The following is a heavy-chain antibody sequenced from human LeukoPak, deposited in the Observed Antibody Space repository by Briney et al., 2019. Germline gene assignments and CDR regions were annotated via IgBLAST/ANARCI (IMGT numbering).Heavy chain of an antibody. Sequence: PGGSLRLSCTASGFTLTNNAMTWVRQAPGKGLEWVSGISISGVSIYYAESVKGRFTISRDTSKNTLYLQMNSLRAEDTALYYCARDTYGDGFDYWGQGTLVTVSS. CDR2: ISISGVSI. D-gene: IGHD4-17*01. CDR3: ARDTYGDGFDY. CDR1: GFTLTNNA. J-gene: IGHJ4*02. V-gene: IGHV3-23*01.